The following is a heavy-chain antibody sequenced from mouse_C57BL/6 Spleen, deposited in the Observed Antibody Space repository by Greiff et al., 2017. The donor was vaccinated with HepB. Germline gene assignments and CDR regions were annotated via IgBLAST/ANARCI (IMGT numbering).Heavy chain of an antibody. J-gene: IGHJ3*01. Sequence: EVMLVESGGGLLKPGGSLKLSCAASGFTFRDYGMHWVRQAPEKGLEWVAYISSGRSTIYYADTVKGRFTISRDNAKNTLFLQMTSLRSEDTAMYYCARGVYYDYDEFAYWGQGTLVTVSA. CDR3: ARGVYYDYDEFAY. CDR2: ISSGRSTI. CDR1: GFTFRDYG. D-gene: IGHD2-4*01. V-gene: IGHV5-17*01.